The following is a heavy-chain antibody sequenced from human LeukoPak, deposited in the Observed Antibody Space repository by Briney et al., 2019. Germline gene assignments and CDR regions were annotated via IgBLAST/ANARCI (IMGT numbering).Heavy chain of an antibody. CDR1: GGSISSYD. D-gene: IGHD6-13*01. CDR3: ARATGIAADGTPYYFDY. Sequence: SETLSLTCTVSGGSISSYDWSWIRQPPGKGLEWIGYIYYSGSTNYNPSLKSRVTISVDTSKNQFSLKLSSVTAADTAVYYCARATGIAADGTPYYFDYWGQGTLVTVSS. V-gene: IGHV4-59*01. CDR2: IYYSGST. J-gene: IGHJ4*02.